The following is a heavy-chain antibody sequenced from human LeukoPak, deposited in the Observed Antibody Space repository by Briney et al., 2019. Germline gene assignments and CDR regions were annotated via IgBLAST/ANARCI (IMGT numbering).Heavy chain of an antibody. CDR2: IIRNRGSI. CDR3: ARDITMVRGIIGYYYGMDV. V-gene: IGHV3-64D*06. J-gene: IGHJ6*02. Sequence: GGALRLSCSASGFTFSSYAMHWVRQAPGRGVEYVSAIIRNRGSIYYADSVKGRFSISRDNSKNTLYLQMSSLRAEDTAVYYCARDITMVRGIIGYYYGMDVWGQGTTVTVS. D-gene: IGHD3-10*01. CDR1: GFTFSSYA.